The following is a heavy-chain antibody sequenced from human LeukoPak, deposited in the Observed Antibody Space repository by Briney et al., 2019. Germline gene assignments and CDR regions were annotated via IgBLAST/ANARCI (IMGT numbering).Heavy chain of an antibody. CDR1: GYSITSGYY. CDR3: ARLPLLPYSSGYYDY. D-gene: IGHD6-19*01. V-gene: IGHV4-38-2*02. J-gene: IGHJ4*02. CDR2: LYYRGST. Sequence: PSETLSLTCTVSGYSITSGYYWGWIRQAPGKGLEWIGSLYYRGSTYYNPSLKSRATISVDTSKNQFSLKLSSVAAADTAVYYCARLPLLPYSSGYYDYWGQGTLVTVSS.